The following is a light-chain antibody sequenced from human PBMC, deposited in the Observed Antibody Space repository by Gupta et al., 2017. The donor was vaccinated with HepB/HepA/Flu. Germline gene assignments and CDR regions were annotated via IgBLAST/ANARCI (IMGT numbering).Light chain of an antibody. J-gene: IGKJ5*01. Sequence: DIQLTQSPSSVSASVGDRVTITCRASQGISTWLTWYQQKPGQAPKLLIYAASTLQTGVPSRFGGSGSGTDFTLTISSLQPEDFATYYCQQAYTFPITFGQGTRLEI. CDR3: QQAYTFPIT. CDR2: AAS. V-gene: IGKV1-12*01. CDR1: QGISTW.